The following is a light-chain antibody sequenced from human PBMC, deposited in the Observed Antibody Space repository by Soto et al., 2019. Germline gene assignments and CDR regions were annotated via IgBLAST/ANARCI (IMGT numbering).Light chain of an antibody. CDR3: SSFTGSFTHV. V-gene: IGLV2-14*03. CDR2: DVT. J-gene: IGLJ6*01. CDR1: NGDIGGYNY. Sequence: QSALTQPASVSGSPGQSITISCAGSNGDIGGYNYVSWYRQYPGKAPKLIIFDVTDRPSGVSDRFSGSKSGNTASLTISGLLTGDEADYYCSSFTGSFTHVFGTGTQLTVL.